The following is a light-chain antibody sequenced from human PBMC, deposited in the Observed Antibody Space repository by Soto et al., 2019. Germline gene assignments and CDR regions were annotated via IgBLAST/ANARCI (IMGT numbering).Light chain of an antibody. Sequence: EIVLTQSPGTLSLSPGERATLSCRASQSVTSSYLAWYQQKPGQAPRLLMYAASSRATGIPDRFSGSGSGTDFTLTISRLEAEDFAVYHCQQYNNWPGWTFGQGTKVEIK. CDR2: AAS. CDR1: QSVTSSY. V-gene: IGKV3-20*01. J-gene: IGKJ1*01. CDR3: QQYNNWPGWT.